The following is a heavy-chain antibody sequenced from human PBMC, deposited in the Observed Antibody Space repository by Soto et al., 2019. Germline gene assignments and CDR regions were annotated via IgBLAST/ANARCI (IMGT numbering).Heavy chain of an antibody. D-gene: IGHD1-1*01. CDR3: TTRAVQEIDY. CDR2: IRSKPNSYAT. CDR1: GFTFSDSA. V-gene: IGHV3-73*01. J-gene: IGHJ4*02. Sequence: EVQLVESGGALVQQGGFLRLSCAAPGFTFSDSAMQWVRQASGEGLEWVGRIRSKPNSYATAYAATVRGRFTSSPDDSKNTAYLHMNRMKTEDTAGYYCTTRAVQEIDYWGQGTLVTVSS.